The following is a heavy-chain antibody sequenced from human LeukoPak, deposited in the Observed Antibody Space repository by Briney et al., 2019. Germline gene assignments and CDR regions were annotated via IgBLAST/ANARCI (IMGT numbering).Heavy chain of an antibody. D-gene: IGHD1-26*01. Sequence: GGSLRLSCADPRFTFSNYWMSWVRQAPGKGLEWVANIKQDGSEKYYVDSVKGRFTISRDNARNPLYLQMNSLRAEDTAVYYCTKDMACCSGATTKTIDSWGQGAQVTVSS. CDR1: RFTFSNYW. CDR2: IKQDGSEK. CDR3: TKDMACCSGATTKTIDS. V-gene: IGHV3-7*01. J-gene: IGHJ4*02.